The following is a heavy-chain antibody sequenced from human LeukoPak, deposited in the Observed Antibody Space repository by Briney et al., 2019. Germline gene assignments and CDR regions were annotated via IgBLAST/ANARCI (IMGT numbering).Heavy chain of an antibody. D-gene: IGHD3-10*01. V-gene: IGHV3-23*01. J-gene: IGHJ4*02. CDR3: AKLSLSGRSQSADY. CDR2: VSTNGDVT. CDR1: GFTISNYN. Sequence: PGGSLRLSCAASGFTISNYNMDWVRQAPGMGLEWVSVVSTNGDVTFYADSVKGRFTISRDNSKNTLFLQMNSLRAEDTAVYYCAKLSLSGRSQSADYWGQGTLVTVSS.